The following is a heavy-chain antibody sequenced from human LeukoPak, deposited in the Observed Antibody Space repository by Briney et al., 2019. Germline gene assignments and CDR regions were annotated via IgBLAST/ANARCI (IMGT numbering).Heavy chain of an antibody. J-gene: IGHJ5*02. V-gene: IGHV3-7*01. CDR1: GFTFSSYW. D-gene: IGHD2-2*01. CDR2: IKQDGSEK. CDR3: ARDDCSSISCYHNRFDP. Sequence: GRSLRLSCAASGFTFSSYWMSWVRLARGKGLEWVAIIKQDGSEKYYVDSVTGRSTISRDNAKNTMHLQMNSLRAEDTAVYYCARDDCSSISCYHNRFDPWGQGTLVTVSS.